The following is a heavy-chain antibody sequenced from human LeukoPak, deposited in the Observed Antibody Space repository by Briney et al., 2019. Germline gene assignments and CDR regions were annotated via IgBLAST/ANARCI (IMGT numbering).Heavy chain of an antibody. V-gene: IGHV3-53*01. CDR2: LYSGGAT. CDR3: TKLKGWYGEGFFDY. CDR1: GFTVSSNY. J-gene: IGHJ4*02. D-gene: IGHD6-19*01. Sequence: QPGGSLRLSCAASGFTVSSNYMSWVRQPAGEGLEWVSVLYSGGATFYADSVKGRFTISRDTSKNTLYLQMNDLRADDTAVYYCTKLKGWYGEGFFDYWGQGTLVTVSS.